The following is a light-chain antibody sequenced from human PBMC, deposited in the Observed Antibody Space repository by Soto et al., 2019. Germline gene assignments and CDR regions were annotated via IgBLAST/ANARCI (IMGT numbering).Light chain of an antibody. V-gene: IGLV2-8*01. CDR1: SSDVGGYNY. Sequence: QSALTQPPSASGSPGQSVTISCTGTSSDVGGYNYVSWYQQYPGKAPKLMIYEVSKRPSGIPDRFSGSKSGSTASLTVSGLQAEDEADYYCSSYAGNNNLIFGTGTKVTVL. J-gene: IGLJ1*01. CDR2: EVS. CDR3: SSYAGNNNLI.